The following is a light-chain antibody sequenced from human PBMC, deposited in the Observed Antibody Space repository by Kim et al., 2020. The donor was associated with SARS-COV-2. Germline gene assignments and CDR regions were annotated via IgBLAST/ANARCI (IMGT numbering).Light chain of an antibody. Sequence: SYELTQPPSVSVSPGQTVIITCSGDKLGDKDVCWYQQKPGQSPVLIIYQDSKRPSGIPERFAGSNSGNTATLTISGTQAVDESDYYCQAWDSSTGRVFGGGTKLTVL. CDR1: KLGDKD. V-gene: IGLV3-1*01. CDR3: QAWDSSTGRV. CDR2: QDS. J-gene: IGLJ3*02.